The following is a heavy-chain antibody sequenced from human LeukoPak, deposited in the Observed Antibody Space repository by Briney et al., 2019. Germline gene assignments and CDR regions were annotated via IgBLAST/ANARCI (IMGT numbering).Heavy chain of an antibody. J-gene: IGHJ5*02. CDR2: IYYRSKWYN. CDR1: GDSVSSTSAG. V-gene: IGHV6-1*01. D-gene: IGHD2-15*01. Sequence: SQTLSLTCDISGDSVSSTSAGWSWIRQSPSRGLEWLGRIYYRSKWYNDYAVSVGSRVSINPDTSKNQFSLKLSSVTAADTAVYYCARLGEVVYWFDPWGQGTLVTVSS. CDR3: ARLGEVVYWFDP.